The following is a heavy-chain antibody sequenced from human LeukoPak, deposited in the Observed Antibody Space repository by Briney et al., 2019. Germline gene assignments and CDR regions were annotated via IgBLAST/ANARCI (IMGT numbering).Heavy chain of an antibody. CDR1: GYTFPSYF. CDR2: INPTGGST. V-gene: IGHV1-46*01. CDR3: ARTAARRFDY. Sequence: GAPVKVSCTASGYTFPSYFMHWVRQAPGQGLEWMGIINPTGGSTTYAQKFQGRVTMTRDTSTSTVYMELSSLRSDDTAVYYCARTAARRFDYWGQGTLVTVSS. D-gene: IGHD6-6*01. J-gene: IGHJ4*02.